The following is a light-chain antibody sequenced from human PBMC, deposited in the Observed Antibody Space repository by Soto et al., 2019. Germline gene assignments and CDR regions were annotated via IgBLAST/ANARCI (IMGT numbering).Light chain of an antibody. CDR1: QSVSSSY. CDR3: QQYGSSRT. Sequence: EIVLTQSPGTLSLSPGERATLSCRASQSVSSSYLAWYQQKPGQAPRLLIYGASSRVTGIPDRFSGSGSGTDFTLTISRLEPEDFAVYYCQQYGSSRTFGQGTKLEIK. V-gene: IGKV3-20*01. J-gene: IGKJ2*01. CDR2: GAS.